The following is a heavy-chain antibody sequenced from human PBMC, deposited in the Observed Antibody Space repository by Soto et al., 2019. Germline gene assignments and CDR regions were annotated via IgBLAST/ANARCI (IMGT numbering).Heavy chain of an antibody. CDR2: ISGSGGST. Sequence: EVQLLESGGGLVQPGGSLRLSCAASGFTFSSYAMSWVRQAPGKGLEWVSAISGSGGSTYYADSVKGRFTISRDNSKNTLYLQMNSLRAEDTAVYYCAKGAIFGVVIISDNWFGPWGQGTLVTVSS. V-gene: IGHV3-23*01. CDR1: GFTFSSYA. J-gene: IGHJ5*02. D-gene: IGHD3-3*01. CDR3: AKGAIFGVVIISDNWFGP.